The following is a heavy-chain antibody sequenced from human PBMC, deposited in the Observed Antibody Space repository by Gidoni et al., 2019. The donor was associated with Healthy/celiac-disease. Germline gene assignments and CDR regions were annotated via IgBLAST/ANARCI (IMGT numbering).Heavy chain of an antibody. Sequence: QVQLQESGPGLVKPSQTLSLTCPVSGGSISSGDYYWSWIRQPPGKGLEWIWYIYYSGSTYYNPSLKSRVTISVDTSKNQFSLKLSSVTAADTAVYYCARATVVVTFSAFDIWGQGTMVTVSS. V-gene: IGHV4-30-4*01. D-gene: IGHD3-22*01. CDR1: GGSISSGDYY. CDR3: ARATVVVTFSAFDI. J-gene: IGHJ3*02. CDR2: IYYSGST.